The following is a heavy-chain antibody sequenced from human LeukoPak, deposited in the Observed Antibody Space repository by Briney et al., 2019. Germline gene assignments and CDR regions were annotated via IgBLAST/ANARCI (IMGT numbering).Heavy chain of an antibody. CDR3: AREGYGSGSYYIIDY. V-gene: IGHV3-23*01. D-gene: IGHD3-10*01. CDR1: GFTFYSYS. Sequence: GGPLRLPCAASGFTFYSYSMSWVRPAPGKALEWVSAISGGGGRTWYADSVKGRFTISRDNAKNSLYLQMNSLRAEDTAVYYCAREGYGSGSYYIIDYWGQGTLVTVSS. J-gene: IGHJ4*02. CDR2: ISGGGGRT.